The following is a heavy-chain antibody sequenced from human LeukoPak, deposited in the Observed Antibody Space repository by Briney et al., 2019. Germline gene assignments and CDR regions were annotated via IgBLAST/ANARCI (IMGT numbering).Heavy chain of an antibody. D-gene: IGHD3-9*01. Sequence: PSETLSLTCAVYGGSFSGYYWSWVRQPPGKGLEWIGEINHSGSTNYNPSLKSRVTISVDTSKNQFSLKLSSVTAADTAVYYCARPVVYFDILTGYYTLDAFDIWGQGTMVTVSS. CDR3: ARPVVYFDILTGYYTLDAFDI. CDR1: GGSFSGYY. V-gene: IGHV4-34*01. CDR2: INHSGST. J-gene: IGHJ3*02.